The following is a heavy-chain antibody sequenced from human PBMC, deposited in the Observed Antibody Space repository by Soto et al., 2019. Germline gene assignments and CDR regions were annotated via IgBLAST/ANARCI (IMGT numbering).Heavy chain of an antibody. V-gene: IGHV1-69*13. D-gene: IGHD3-10*01. CDR1: GGTFSSYA. J-gene: IGHJ5*02. Sequence: SVKVSCKASGGTFSSYAISWVRQAPGQGLEWMGGIIPIFGTANYAQKFQGRVTITADESTSTAYMELSSLRSEDTAVYYCARVPSYYYGSGSRGWFDPWGQGTLVTVSS. CDR2: IIPIFGTA. CDR3: ARVPSYYYGSGSRGWFDP.